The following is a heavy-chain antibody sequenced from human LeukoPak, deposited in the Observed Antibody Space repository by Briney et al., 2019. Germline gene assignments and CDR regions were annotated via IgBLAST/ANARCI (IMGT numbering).Heavy chain of an antibody. J-gene: IGHJ6*02. CDR2: IKQDGSEK. V-gene: IGHV3-7*01. CDR1: GFTFSSYS. Sequence: GGSLRLSCAASGFTFSSYSMNWVRQAPGKGLEWVANIKQDGSEKYYVDSVKGRFTISRDNAKNSLYLQMNSLRAEDTAVYYCARDIEDCSSTSCPTGLYYYYGMDVWGQGTTVTVSS. D-gene: IGHD2-2*01. CDR3: ARDIEDCSSTSCPTGLYYYYGMDV.